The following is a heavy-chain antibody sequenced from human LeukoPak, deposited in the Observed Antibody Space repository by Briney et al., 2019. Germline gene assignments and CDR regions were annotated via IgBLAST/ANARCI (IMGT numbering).Heavy chain of an antibody. J-gene: IGHJ6*02. CDR2: FDPEDGET. Sequence: ASVKVSCKASGYTLTELSMHWVRQAPGKGLEWMGGFDPEDGETIYAQKFQGRVTMTEDTSTDTAYMELSSLRSEDTAVYYCARDKTVTGYYGMDVWGQGTTVTVSS. V-gene: IGHV1-24*01. CDR3: ARDKTVTGYYGMDV. CDR1: GYTLTELS. D-gene: IGHD4-11*01.